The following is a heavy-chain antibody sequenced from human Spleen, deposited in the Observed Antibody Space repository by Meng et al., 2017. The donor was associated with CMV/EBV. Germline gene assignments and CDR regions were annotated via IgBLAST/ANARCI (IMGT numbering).Heavy chain of an antibody. V-gene: IGHV4-38-2*02. CDR1: GYSISSGYY. J-gene: IGHJ4*02. CDR2: IYHSGST. Sequence: SETLSLTCTVSGYSISSGYYWGWIRQPPGKGLEWIGSIYHSGSTYYNPSLKSRVTISVDTSKNQFSLKLSSVTAADTAVYYCARDAYSSSSHGYWGQGTLVTVSS. D-gene: IGHD6-6*01. CDR3: ARDAYSSSSHGY.